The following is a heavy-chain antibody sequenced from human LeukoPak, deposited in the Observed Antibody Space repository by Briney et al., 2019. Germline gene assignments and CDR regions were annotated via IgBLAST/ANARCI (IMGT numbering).Heavy chain of an antibody. Sequence: SETLSLTCAVYGGSFSGYYWSWIRQPPGKGLEWIGEINHSGSTNYNPSPKSRVTISVDTSKNQFPLKLSSVTAADTAVYYCARGQRSMSYGSGSYYPNYYYMDVWGKGTTVTVSS. V-gene: IGHV4-34*01. D-gene: IGHD3-10*01. CDR1: GGSFSGYY. CDR3: ARGQRSMSYGSGSYYPNYYYMDV. J-gene: IGHJ6*03. CDR2: INHSGST.